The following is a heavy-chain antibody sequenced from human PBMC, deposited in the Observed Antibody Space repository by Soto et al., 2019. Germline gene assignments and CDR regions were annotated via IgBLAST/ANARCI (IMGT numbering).Heavy chain of an antibody. D-gene: IGHD3-22*01. CDR1: GFTFSSYA. V-gene: IGHV3-30-3*01. CDR3: ARDHYDSSDPLPPIPGDAFDI. CDR2: ISYDGSNK. J-gene: IGHJ3*02. Sequence: VQLVESGGGVVQPGRSLRLSCAASGFTFSSYAMHWVRQAPGKGLEWVAVISYDGSNKYYADSVKGRFTISRDNSKNTLYLQMNSLRAEDTAVYYCARDHYDSSDPLPPIPGDAFDIWGQGTMVTVSS.